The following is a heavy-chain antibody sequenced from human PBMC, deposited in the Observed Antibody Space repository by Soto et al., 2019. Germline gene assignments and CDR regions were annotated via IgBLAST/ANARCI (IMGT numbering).Heavy chain of an antibody. D-gene: IGHD6-6*01. J-gene: IGHJ4*02. CDR1: GGSISSSSYY. CDR2: IYYSGST. Sequence: SETLSLTCTVSGGSISSSSYYWGWIRQPPGKGLEWIGSIYYSGSTYYNPSLKSRVTISEDTSKNQFSLKLSSVTAADTAVYYCARKYSSSLGIYYFDYWGQGTLVTVSS. CDR3: ARKYSSSLGIYYFDY. V-gene: IGHV4-39*01.